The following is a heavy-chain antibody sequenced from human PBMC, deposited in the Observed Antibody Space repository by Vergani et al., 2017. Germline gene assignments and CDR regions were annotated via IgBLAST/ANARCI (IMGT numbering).Heavy chain of an antibody. D-gene: IGHD1-26*01. J-gene: IGHJ3*02. V-gene: IGHV3-33*01. CDR3: SRDWGSGSRSGAFDI. CDR1: GITFSSYG. CDR2: IWYDGSNK. Sequence: QVQLVESGGGVVQPGRSLRLSCAASGITFSSYGMHWVRQAPGKGLEWVAVIWYDGSNKYDADSVKGRFTISRDNSKNTLYLQMNSLRAEDTAVYYCSRDWGSGSRSGAFDIWDQGTMVTVSS.